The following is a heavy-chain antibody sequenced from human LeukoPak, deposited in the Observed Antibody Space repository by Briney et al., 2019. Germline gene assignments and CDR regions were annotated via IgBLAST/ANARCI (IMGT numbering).Heavy chain of an antibody. Sequence: ASVKVSCKASGYTFTAYFMHWVRHAPGQGLEWMGWINPNSGVTNSAQKFQGRVTMTRDTSIRTVYMEVSTMRSDDTAVYYCARGMPVGGTKIGFDYWGQGTLVTVSS. D-gene: IGHD6-19*01. J-gene: IGHJ4*02. CDR3: ARGMPVGGTKIGFDY. V-gene: IGHV1-2*02. CDR1: GYTFTAYF. CDR2: INPNSGVT.